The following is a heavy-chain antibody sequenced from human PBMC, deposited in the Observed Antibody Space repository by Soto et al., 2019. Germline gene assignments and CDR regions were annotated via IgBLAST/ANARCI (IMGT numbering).Heavy chain of an antibody. V-gene: IGHV4-30-4*01. CDR2: IYNSGST. D-gene: IGHD3-9*01. Sequence: SETLSLTCTVSGGSISSSSYYWSWIRQPPGKGLEWIGYIYNSGSTYYNPSLKSRVTISVDTSKNQFSLKLSSVTAADTAVYYCARDHYVYDILTGYGYYYGMDVWGQGTTVTVSS. CDR1: GGSISSSSYY. J-gene: IGHJ6*02. CDR3: ARDHYVYDILTGYGYYYGMDV.